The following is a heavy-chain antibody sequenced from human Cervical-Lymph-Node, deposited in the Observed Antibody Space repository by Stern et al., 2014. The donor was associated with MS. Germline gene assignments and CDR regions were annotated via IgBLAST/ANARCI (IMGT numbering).Heavy chain of an antibody. CDR1: GYPFTSEA. D-gene: IGHD5-24*01. CDR3: TRGPMASFDF. CDR2: INTDTGNP. J-gene: IGHJ4*02. V-gene: IGHV7-4-1*02. Sequence: DQLVESGSELRKPGASVKVSCKASGYPFTSEAMNWVRQAPGQNFEWMGWINTDTGNPTYAQGFAGRFVFSLDASVSTAYLQIRDLKAEDTAVYYCTRGPMASFDFWGQGTLVTVSS.